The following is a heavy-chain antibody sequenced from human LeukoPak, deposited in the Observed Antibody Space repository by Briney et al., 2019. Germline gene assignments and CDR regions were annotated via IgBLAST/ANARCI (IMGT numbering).Heavy chain of an antibody. Sequence: ASVKVSCKASGYTFTSYDINWVRQATGQGLEWMGWMNPNSGNTGYAQKFQGRVTMTRNTSISTAYMELSSLRSEDTAVYYCARGRYCSSTSCYPRWFDPWGREPWSPSPQ. J-gene: IGHJ5*02. V-gene: IGHV1-8*01. CDR1: GYTFTSYD. D-gene: IGHD2-2*01. CDR2: MNPNSGNT. CDR3: ARGRYCSSTSCYPRWFDP.